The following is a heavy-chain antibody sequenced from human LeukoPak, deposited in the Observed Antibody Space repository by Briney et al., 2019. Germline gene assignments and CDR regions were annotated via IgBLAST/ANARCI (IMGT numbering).Heavy chain of an antibody. CDR1: GFTFSSYT. J-gene: IGHJ4*02. Sequence: GGSLRLSCATSGFTFSSYTMNWVRQSPGKGLEWIAYIDSSSNTIYYADSVKGRFTISRDNAKNSLYLQMNSLGVEDTAVYYCARDRYSEYGSGSYPYWGQGTLVTVSS. V-gene: IGHV3-48*04. D-gene: IGHD3-10*01. CDR3: ARDRYSEYGSGSYPY. CDR2: IDSSSNTI.